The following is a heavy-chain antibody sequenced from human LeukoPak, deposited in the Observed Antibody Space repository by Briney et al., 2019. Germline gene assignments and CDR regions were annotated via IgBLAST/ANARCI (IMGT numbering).Heavy chain of an antibody. J-gene: IGHJ4*02. CDR1: GYNFSELC. Sequence: ASVKVSCTVSGYNFSELCIHWVRQAPGKGLEWMGGFDPEADETIYAPSFQGRLTLTEDRVTDTAYMELICLRSDDTAVYCCVTDLDDSADYWGQGTLVTVST. V-gene: IGHV1-24*01. CDR3: VTDLDDSADY. CDR2: FDPEADET. D-gene: IGHD1-1*01.